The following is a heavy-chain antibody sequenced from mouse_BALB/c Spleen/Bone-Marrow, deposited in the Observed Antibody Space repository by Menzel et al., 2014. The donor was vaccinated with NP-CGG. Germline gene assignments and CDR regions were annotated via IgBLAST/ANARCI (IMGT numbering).Heavy chain of an antibody. V-gene: IGHV1S81*02. D-gene: IGHD2-12*01. Sequence: QVQLQQPGAELVKPGASVKLSCKASGYTFTSYYIYWVKQRPGQGLEWIGEINPSNGGTNFNEKFKSKATLTVDKSSSTAYMQLSSLTSEDSAVYYCTRSRRAMDYWGQGTSVTGSS. CDR3: TRSRRAMDY. CDR2: INPSNGGT. CDR1: GYTFTSYY. J-gene: IGHJ4*01.